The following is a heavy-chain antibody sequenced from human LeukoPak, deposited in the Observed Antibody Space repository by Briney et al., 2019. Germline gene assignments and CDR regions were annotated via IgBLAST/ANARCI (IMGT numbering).Heavy chain of an antibody. CDR2: IRYDGSNK. CDR1: GFTFSSYG. D-gene: IGHD3-10*01. V-gene: IGHV3-30*02. Sequence: GSLRLSCAASGFTFSSYGMHWVRQAPGKGLEWVAFIRYDGSNKYYADSVKGRFTISRDNSKNTLYLQMNSLRAEDTAVYYCAKDPVPGITMVRGVFDYWGQRTLVTVSS. CDR3: AKDPVPGITMVRGVFDY. J-gene: IGHJ4*02.